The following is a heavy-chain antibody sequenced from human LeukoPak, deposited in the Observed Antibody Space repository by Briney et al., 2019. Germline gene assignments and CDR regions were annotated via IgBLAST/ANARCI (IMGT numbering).Heavy chain of an antibody. D-gene: IGHD5-12*01. Sequence: SETLSLTCSVSGYSISSGYYWGWIRQPPGKGLEWIGSIYHSGSTYYNPSLKSRVTISVDTSKNQFSLKLSSVTAADTAVYYCARGPSGYHNTGGQGTLVTVSS. V-gene: IGHV4-38-2*02. J-gene: IGHJ4*02. CDR2: IYHSGST. CDR3: ARGPSGYHNT. CDR1: GYSISSGYY.